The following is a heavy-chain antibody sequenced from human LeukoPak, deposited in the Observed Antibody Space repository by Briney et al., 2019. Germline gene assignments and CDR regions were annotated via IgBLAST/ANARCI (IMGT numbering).Heavy chain of an antibody. CDR1: GFTFSDHH. CDR3: TREKFGDYHNRFDP. V-gene: IGHV3-72*01. J-gene: IGHJ5*02. Sequence: PGGSPRLSCVASGFTFSDHHMDWVRQAPGKGLEWVGRVRIRADSYTTEYAASVKGRFTISRDDSKNSLYLKMNGLKTEDTAVYYCTREKFGDYHNRFDPWGQGTLVTVSS. CDR2: VRIRADSYTT. D-gene: IGHD4-17*01.